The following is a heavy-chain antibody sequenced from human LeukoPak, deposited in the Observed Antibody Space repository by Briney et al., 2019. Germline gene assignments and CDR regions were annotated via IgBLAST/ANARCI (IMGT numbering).Heavy chain of an antibody. J-gene: IGHJ4*02. CDR2: ISYDGSNK. CDR3: AKARSRYSSGWYSFDH. D-gene: IGHD6-19*01. Sequence: GGSLRLSCAASGFTFSSYGMHWVRQAPGKGLEWVAVISYDGSNKYYADSVKGRFTISRDNSKNTLYLQMNSLRAEDTAVYYCAKARSRYSSGWYSFDHWGQGTLVTVSS. V-gene: IGHV3-30*18. CDR1: GFTFSSYG.